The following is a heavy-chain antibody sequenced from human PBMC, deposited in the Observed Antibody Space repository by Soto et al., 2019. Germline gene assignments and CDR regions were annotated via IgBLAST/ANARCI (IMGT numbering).Heavy chain of an antibody. Sequence: PSETLSLTCAVYGGSFSGYYWSWIRQPPGKGLEWIGEINHSGSTNYNPSLKSRVTISVDTSKNQFSLKLSSVTAADTAVYYCARGVLVIAARRPYDYWGQGTLVTVSS. CDR3: ARGVLVIAARRPYDY. J-gene: IGHJ4*02. CDR2: INHSGST. V-gene: IGHV4-34*01. D-gene: IGHD6-6*01. CDR1: GGSFSGYY.